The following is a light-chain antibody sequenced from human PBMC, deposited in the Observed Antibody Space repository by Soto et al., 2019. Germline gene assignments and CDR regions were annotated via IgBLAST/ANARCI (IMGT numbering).Light chain of an antibody. CDR3: GTWVSSLRGAV. CDR1: SSNIGNNY. V-gene: IGLV1-51*01. Sequence: QSVLTQPPSVSAAPGQKVTISCSGSSSNIGNNYVSWYQQLPGTAPKLLIYDNNERPSGIPDRFSGSKSGASATLGITGLQTGDEADYFCGTWVSSLRGAVFGTGPKVTVL. CDR2: DNN. J-gene: IGLJ1*01.